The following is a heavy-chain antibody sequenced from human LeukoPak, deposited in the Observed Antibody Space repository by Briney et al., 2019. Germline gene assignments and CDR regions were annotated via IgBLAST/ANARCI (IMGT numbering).Heavy chain of an antibody. J-gene: IGHJ4*02. V-gene: IGHV1-46*01. D-gene: IGHD3-22*01. CDR2: INPSGGST. Sequence: ASVKVSCKASRYTFTSYYMHWVRQAPGQGLEWMGIINPSGGSTSYAQKFQGRVTMTRDTSTSTVYMELSSLRSEDTAVYYCARDSGYYDSSGYQYYFDYWGQGTLVTVSS. CDR1: RYTFTSYY. CDR3: ARDSGYYDSSGYQYYFDY.